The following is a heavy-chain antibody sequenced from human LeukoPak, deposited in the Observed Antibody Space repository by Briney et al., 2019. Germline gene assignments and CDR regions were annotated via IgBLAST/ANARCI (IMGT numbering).Heavy chain of an antibody. J-gene: IGHJ4*02. CDR2: IYASGTT. Sequence: SETLSLTCAVSDASIPNNYWNWVRQPAGKGLEWVGRIYASGTTHYNPSLKSRVIVSMDASENHFSLKLTSVTAADTAVYYCAKGAPHGGTYFEYWGQGILVTVSS. V-gene: IGHV4-4*07. CDR3: AKGAPHGGTYFEY. D-gene: IGHD2-15*01. CDR1: DASIPNNY.